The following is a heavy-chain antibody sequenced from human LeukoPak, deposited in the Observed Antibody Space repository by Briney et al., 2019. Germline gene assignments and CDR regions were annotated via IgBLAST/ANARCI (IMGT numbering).Heavy chain of an antibody. V-gene: IGHV3-23*01. J-gene: IGHJ5*02. D-gene: IGHD3-22*01. CDR1: GFTFSNAW. CDR2: ISGSGGST. CDR3: ARDPDYYDSVGWFDP. Sequence: GGSLRLSCAASGFTFSNAWMSWVRQAPGKGLEWVSAISGSGGSTYYADSVKGRFTISRDNSKNTLYLQMNSLRAEDTAVYYCARDPDYYDSVGWFDPWGQGTLVTVSS.